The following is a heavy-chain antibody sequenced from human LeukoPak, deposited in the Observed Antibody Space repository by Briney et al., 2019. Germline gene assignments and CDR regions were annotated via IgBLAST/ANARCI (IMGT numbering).Heavy chain of an antibody. V-gene: IGHV5-51*01. CDR1: GYSFTSYR. J-gene: IGHJ5*02. CDR3: ARLYAAGTSGWFDP. CDR2: IYPGDSDT. D-gene: IGHD6-13*01. Sequence: LGESLKISCKGSGYSFTSYRIGWVRQIPGKGLEWMGIIYPGDSDTRYSPSFQGQVTISADKSISTAYLQWSSLKASDTAMYYCARLYAAGTSGWFDPWGQGTLVTVSS.